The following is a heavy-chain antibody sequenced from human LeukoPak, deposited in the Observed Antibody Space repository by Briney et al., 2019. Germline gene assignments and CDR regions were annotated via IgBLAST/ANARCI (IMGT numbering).Heavy chain of an antibody. CDR2: GWNDGSKK. V-gene: IGHV3-33*08. D-gene: IGHD1-14*01. J-gene: IGHJ4*02. CDR3: ARDPEGLDGARFDY. Sequence: GKSLRLSCAVSGFTFSSYGMHWVRQAPGKGLEWEAVGWNDGSKKYYADSVKGRFTITRENSKNTLYLQMTSLRAEDTAVYYCARDPEGLDGARFDYWGQGTLVTVSS. CDR1: GFTFSSYG.